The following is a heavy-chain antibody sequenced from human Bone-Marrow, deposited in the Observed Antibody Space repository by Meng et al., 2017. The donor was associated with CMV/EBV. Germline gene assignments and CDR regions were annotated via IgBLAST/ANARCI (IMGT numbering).Heavy chain of an antibody. J-gene: IGHJ5*02. Sequence: TVSGGSISPHSWNWIRQPAGKGLEWIGRIYTSGNINYNPSLKSRVTMSLSTSKNQFSLKLNSVTAADTAMYYCATGLPTYYGDPRFDLWGRGTLVTVSS. CDR2: IYTSGNI. D-gene: IGHD4-17*01. CDR3: ATGLPTYYGDPRFDL. V-gene: IGHV4-4*07. CDR1: GGSISPHS.